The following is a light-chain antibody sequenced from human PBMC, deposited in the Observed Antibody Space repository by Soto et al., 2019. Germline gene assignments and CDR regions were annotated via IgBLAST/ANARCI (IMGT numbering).Light chain of an antibody. V-gene: IGKV3-20*01. J-gene: IGKJ2*01. Sequence: EIVLTQSPGTLSLSPGERATLSCRASQSVASIYLTWYQQKPGQPPRLLIYSASTRAAGVPSRFSGSGSGTDFTLTISRLEPEDFAVYYCQQYDTSPPLYTFGQGTNLEMK. CDR2: SAS. CDR1: QSVASIY. CDR3: QQYDTSPPLYT.